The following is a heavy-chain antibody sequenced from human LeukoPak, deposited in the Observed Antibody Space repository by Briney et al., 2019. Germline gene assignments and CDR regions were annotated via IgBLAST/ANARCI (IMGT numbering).Heavy chain of an antibody. D-gene: IGHD5-12*01. CDR1: DYTFSNYG. CDR3: ARDQSPLNGGYSEGEVFDC. Sequence: GASVKVSCKASDYTFSNYGINWLRQAPGQGLEWMGLSSINNVNKNYVEKFQGRVTMTTDTSTSTAYMELRSLRPDDTAVYYCARDQSPLNGGYSEGEVFDCWGQGTLVTVSS. V-gene: IGHV1-18*01. J-gene: IGHJ4*02. CDR2: SSINNVNK.